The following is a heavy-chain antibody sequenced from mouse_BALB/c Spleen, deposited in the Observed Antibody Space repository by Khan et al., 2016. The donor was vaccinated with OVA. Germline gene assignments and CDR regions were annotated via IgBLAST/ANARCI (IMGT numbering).Heavy chain of an antibody. D-gene: IGHD2-1*01. CDR2: IYPGNSDI. Sequence: VQLQQSGTVLARPGASVKMSCKASGYTFTSYWMHWVQQRPGQGLEWIGAIYPGNSDINYNQKFKGKAKLTAVTSTSTAYMELNSLTNEDSAVYYCTRNGFGNYESWDYWGQGTTLTVSS. J-gene: IGHJ2*01. CDR3: TRNGFGNYESWDY. V-gene: IGHV1-5*01. CDR1: GYTFTSYW.